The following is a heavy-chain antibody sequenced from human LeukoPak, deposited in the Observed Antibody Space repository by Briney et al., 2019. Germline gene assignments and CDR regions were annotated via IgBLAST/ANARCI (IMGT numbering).Heavy chain of an antibody. CDR2: ISGSGGST. D-gene: IGHD4-17*01. CDR3: AKDLGTVTSSDP. J-gene: IGHJ5*02. Sequence: PGGSLRLSCAASGFTFSSYTMHWVRQAPGKGLEWVSAISGSGGSTYYADSVKGRFTISRDNSKNTLYLQMNSLRAEDTAVYYCAKDLGTVTSSDPWGQGTLVTVSS. V-gene: IGHV3-23*01. CDR1: GFTFSSYT.